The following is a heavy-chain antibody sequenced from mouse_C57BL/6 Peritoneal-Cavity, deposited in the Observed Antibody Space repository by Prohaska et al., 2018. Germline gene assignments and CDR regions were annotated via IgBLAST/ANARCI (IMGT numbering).Heavy chain of an antibody. CDR1: GYTFTSYW. J-gene: IGHJ3*01. V-gene: IGHV1-53*01. CDR2: INPSNGGT. Sequence: GTALVKPGASVKLSCKASGYTFTSYWMHWVKQRPGQGLEWIGNINPSNGGTNYNEKFKSKATLTVDKSSSTAYMQLSSLTSEDSAVYYCARSNDYGAWFAYWGQGTLVTVSA. D-gene: IGHD2-4*01. CDR3: ARSNDYGAWFAY.